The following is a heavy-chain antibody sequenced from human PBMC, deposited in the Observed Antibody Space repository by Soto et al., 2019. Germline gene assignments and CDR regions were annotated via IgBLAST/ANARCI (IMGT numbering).Heavy chain of an antibody. CDR2: IYYSGST. J-gene: IGHJ3*02. CDR3: ARPGSSSWYSPFDI. Sequence: PSETLSLTCTVSGGSISSSSYYWGWIRQPPGRGLEWIGSIYYSGSTYYKPSLKSLVTVSVDTSKNQFSLKLTSVTAADTAVYYCARPGSSSWYSPFDILGRGTMVTVSS. CDR1: GGSISSSSYY. V-gene: IGHV4-39*01. D-gene: IGHD6-13*01.